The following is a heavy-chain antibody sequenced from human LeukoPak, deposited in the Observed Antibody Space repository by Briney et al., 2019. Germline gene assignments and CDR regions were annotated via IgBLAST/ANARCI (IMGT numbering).Heavy chain of an antibody. J-gene: IGHJ4*02. CDR2: ITITSDYK. D-gene: IGHD3-16*02. V-gene: IGHV3-21*01. Sequence: GGSLRLSCAVSGFTFTSYNVNWVRQAPGKGLEWVSSITITSDYKYYADTVKGRFTISRDNAKNSLYLQMSSLRAEDTAVYYCARLRLGELSLLDYWGQGTLVTVSS. CDR1: GFTFTSYN. CDR3: ARLRLGELSLLDY.